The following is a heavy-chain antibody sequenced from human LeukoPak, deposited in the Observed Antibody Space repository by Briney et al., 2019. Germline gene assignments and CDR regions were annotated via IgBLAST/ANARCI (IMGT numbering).Heavy chain of an antibody. V-gene: IGHV3-23*01. CDR2: ISGSGGST. Sequence: PGGALRLSCAASGFTFSSYDMTWVRQAPGKGLEWVSAISGSGGSTYYADSVKGRFTISRDNSKNTLYLQMNSLRAEDTAVYYCAKSMRVITHWFDPWGQGTLVTVSS. J-gene: IGHJ5*02. CDR1: GFTFSSYD. D-gene: IGHD3-22*01. CDR3: AKSMRVITHWFDP.